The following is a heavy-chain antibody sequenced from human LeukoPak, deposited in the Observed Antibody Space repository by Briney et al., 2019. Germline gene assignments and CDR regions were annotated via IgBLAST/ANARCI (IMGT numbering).Heavy chain of an antibody. CDR2: ISSSSYYI. CDR3: TKHITTDATTPFYYGMDV. CDR1: GFTFSSYS. D-gene: IGHD3-22*01. V-gene: IGHV3-21*01. J-gene: IGHJ6*02. Sequence: GGSLRLSCAASGFTFSSYSMNWVRQAPGKGLEWVSSISSSSYYIYYADSVKGRFTISRDNAKNSLYLQMDSLRAEDTAVYYCTKHITTDATTPFYYGMDVWGQGTTVTVSS.